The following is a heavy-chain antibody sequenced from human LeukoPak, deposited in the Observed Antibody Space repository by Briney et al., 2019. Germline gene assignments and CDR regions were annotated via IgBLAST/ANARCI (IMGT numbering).Heavy chain of an antibody. Sequence: SETLSLTCAVYGGSFSGYYWSWIRQPPGKGLEWIGEINHSGSTNYNPSLKSRVTISVDTSKNQFSLKLSSVTAADTAVYYCARRASTRGGNWFDPWGQGTLVTVSS. D-gene: IGHD3-10*01. CDR1: GGSFSGYY. CDR2: INHSGST. V-gene: IGHV4-34*01. CDR3: ARRASTRGGNWFDP. J-gene: IGHJ5*02.